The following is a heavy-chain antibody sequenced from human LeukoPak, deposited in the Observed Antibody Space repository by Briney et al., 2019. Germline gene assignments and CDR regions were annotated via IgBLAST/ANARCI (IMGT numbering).Heavy chain of an antibody. D-gene: IGHD6-13*01. CDR2: IIPIFGTA. J-gene: IGHJ6*03. Sequence: SVKVSCKASGGTFSSYAISWVRQAPGQGLEWMGGIIPIFGTANYAQKFQGRVTITADESTSTAYMELSSLRSEDTAVYYCARMASSWLHYYYYMDVWGKGTTVTVSS. CDR1: GGTFSSYA. CDR3: ARMASSWLHYYYYMDV. V-gene: IGHV1-69*13.